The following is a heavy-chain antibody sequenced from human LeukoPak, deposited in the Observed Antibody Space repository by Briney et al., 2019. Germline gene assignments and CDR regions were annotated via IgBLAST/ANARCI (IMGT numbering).Heavy chain of an antibody. V-gene: IGHV4-59*12. CDR1: GGSISSYY. D-gene: IGHD2-21*01. CDR3: ARARVILWAFDI. Sequence: SETLSLTCTVSGGSISSYYWSWIRQPPGKGLEWIGYIYHSGSTYYNPSLKSRVTISVDRSKNQFSLKLSSVTAADTAVYYCARARVILWAFDIWGQGTMVTVSS. CDR2: IYHSGST. J-gene: IGHJ3*02.